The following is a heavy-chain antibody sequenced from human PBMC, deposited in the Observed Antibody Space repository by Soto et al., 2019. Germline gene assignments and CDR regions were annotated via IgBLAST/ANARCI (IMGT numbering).Heavy chain of an antibody. Sequence: SETLSLTCTFSSGSISSYYWSWIRQPPGKGLEWIGYIYYSGSTNYNPSLKSRVTISVDTSKNQFSLKLSSVTAADTAVYYCAGPDYEVYYWGQGTLVTVSS. CDR2: IYYSGST. D-gene: IGHD4-17*01. J-gene: IGHJ4*02. V-gene: IGHV4-59*08. CDR3: AGPDYEVYY. CDR1: SGSISSYY.